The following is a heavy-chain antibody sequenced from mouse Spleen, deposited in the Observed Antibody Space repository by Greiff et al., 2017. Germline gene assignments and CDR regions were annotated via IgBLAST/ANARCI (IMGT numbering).Heavy chain of an antibody. V-gene: IGHV5-4*02. J-gene: IGHJ2*01. Sequence: EVQRVESGGGLVKPGGSLKLSCAASGFTFSDYYMYWVRQTPEKRLEWVATISDGGSYTYYPDSVKGRFTISRDNAKNNLYLQMSSLKSEDTAMYYCARGWDYDPFDYWGQGTTLTVSS. CDR2: ISDGGSYT. CDR3: ARGWDYDPFDY. CDR1: GFTFSDYY. D-gene: IGHD2-4*01.